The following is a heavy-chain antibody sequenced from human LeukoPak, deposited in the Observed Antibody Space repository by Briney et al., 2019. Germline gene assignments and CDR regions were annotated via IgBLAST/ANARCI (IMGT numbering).Heavy chain of an antibody. Sequence: GASVKVSCKASGYTFTSYDINWVRQATGQGLEWMGWMNPNSGNTGYAQKFQGRVTMTRNTSISTAYMELSSLRSEDTAVYYCARGQGHIVVVTAHPFLDYWGQGTLVTVSS. V-gene: IGHV1-8*01. CDR2: MNPNSGNT. D-gene: IGHD2-21*02. CDR1: GYTFTSYD. CDR3: ARGQGHIVVVTAHPFLDY. J-gene: IGHJ4*02.